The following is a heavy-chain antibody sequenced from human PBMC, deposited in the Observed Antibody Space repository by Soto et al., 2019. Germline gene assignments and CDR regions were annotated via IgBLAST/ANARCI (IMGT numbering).Heavy chain of an antibody. CDR1: GDSINSRSYY. D-gene: IGHD2-2*01. CDR3: ARGRKGFSPSCSVD. CDR2: IYYSGGT. J-gene: IGHJ4*02. Sequence: PSETLSLTCTVTGDSINSRSYYWGWIRQPPGKGLEWIGSIYYSGGTDYNPSLKSRVTISLDTSKNQLSLKLSYVTAADTAVYYCARGRKGFSPSCSVDWGQGTLVTVSS. V-gene: IGHV4-39*07.